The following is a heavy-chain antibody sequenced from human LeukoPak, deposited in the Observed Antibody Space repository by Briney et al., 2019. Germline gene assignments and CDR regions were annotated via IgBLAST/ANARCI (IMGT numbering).Heavy chain of an antibody. J-gene: IGHJ4*02. Sequence: PSETLSLTCTVSGGSISSSSYYWGWIRQPPGKGLEWIGSIYYSGSTYYNPSLKSRVTISVDTSKNQSSLKLSSVTAADTAVYYCAREKDYDSPGSIDYWGQGTLVTVSS. CDR3: AREKDYDSPGSIDY. V-gene: IGHV4-39*07. CDR1: GGSISSSSYY. D-gene: IGHD3-22*01. CDR2: IYYSGST.